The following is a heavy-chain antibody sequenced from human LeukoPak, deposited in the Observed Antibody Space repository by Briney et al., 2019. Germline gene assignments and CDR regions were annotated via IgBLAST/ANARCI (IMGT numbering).Heavy chain of an antibody. D-gene: IGHD3-10*01. J-gene: IGHJ4*02. Sequence: GGSLRLSYAASGFTFSDRYMIWVRQIPGKGLEWISYISPSGGSIYYADSVKDRFTVSRDNAQNSVFLQMNSLRGEDTAFYYCARASDLLMWFGAIDHWAQGTLVTVSS. CDR3: ARASDLLMWFGAIDH. V-gene: IGHV3-11*01. CDR1: GFTFSDRY. CDR2: ISPSGGSI.